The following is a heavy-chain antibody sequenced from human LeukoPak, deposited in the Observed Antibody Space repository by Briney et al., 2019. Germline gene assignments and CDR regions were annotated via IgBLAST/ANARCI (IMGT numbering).Heavy chain of an antibody. V-gene: IGHV3-7*04. Sequence: PGGSLRLFCAASGFTFSSYWMSWVRQAPGKGLEWVANIKQDGSEKYYVDSVKGRFTISRDNAKNSLYLQMNSLRAEDTAVYYCARARFPIWFGEPYFDYWGQGTLVTVSS. CDR2: IKQDGSEK. CDR1: GFTFSSYW. D-gene: IGHD3-10*01. J-gene: IGHJ4*02. CDR3: ARARFPIWFGEPYFDY.